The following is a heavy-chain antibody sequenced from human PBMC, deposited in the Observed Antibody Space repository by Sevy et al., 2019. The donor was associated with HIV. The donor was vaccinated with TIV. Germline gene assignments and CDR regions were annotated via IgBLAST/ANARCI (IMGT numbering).Heavy chain of an antibody. CDR2: IYYSGST. CDR3: ARDAGYSGTYYPFDY. V-gene: IGHV4-59*01. CDR1: GGSISGYY. D-gene: IGHD1-26*01. Sequence: SETLSLTCTVSGGSISGYYWSWIRQPPGKGLEWIGYIYYSGSTNYNPSLKSRVTISVDTSKNQFSLKLNSVTAADTAVYYCARDAGYSGTYYPFDYWGQGTLVTVSS. J-gene: IGHJ4*02.